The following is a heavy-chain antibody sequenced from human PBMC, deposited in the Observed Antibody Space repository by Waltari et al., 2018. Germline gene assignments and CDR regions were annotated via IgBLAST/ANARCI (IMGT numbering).Heavy chain of an antibody. CDR2: IIPSFGTA. D-gene: IGHD1-26*01. Sequence: QVQLVQSGAEVKKPGSSVKVSCKASGGTFSSYAISWVRQAPGQGLEWMGGIIPSFGTANYAQKFQGRVTITTDESTSTAYMGLSSLRSEDTAVYYCARLGPIVGAMGWFDPWGQGTLVTVSS. V-gene: IGHV1-69*05. CDR3: ARLGPIVGAMGWFDP. J-gene: IGHJ5*02. CDR1: GGTFSSYA.